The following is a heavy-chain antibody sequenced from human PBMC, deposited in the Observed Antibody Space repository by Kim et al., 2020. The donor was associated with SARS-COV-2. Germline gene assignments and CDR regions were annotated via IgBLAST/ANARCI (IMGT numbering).Heavy chain of an antibody. V-gene: IGHV4-59*01. J-gene: IGHJ4*02. CDR3: VRVGGGSTWV. Sequence: SETLSLTCTVSGGSISTYYWSWIRQPPGKGLEWIGYIYNSGSTNYNPPLKSRVTISVDTAKSQFSLRLTSVTAADTAVYYCVRVGGGSTWVWGQGILVTVSA. CDR1: GGSISTYY. CDR2: IYNSGST. D-gene: IGHD2-2*01.